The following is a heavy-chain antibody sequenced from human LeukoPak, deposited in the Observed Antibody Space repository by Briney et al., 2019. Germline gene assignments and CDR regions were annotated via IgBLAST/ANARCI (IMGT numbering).Heavy chain of an antibody. CDR3: AKSTLIDY. V-gene: IGHV3-23*01. J-gene: IGHJ4*02. Sequence: GESLKISCKGSGYSFTNYWIGWVRQAPGKGLEWVSAISGSGGSTYYADSVKGRFTISRDNSKNTLYLQMNSLRAEDTAVYYCAKSTLIDYWGQGTLVTVSS. CDR1: GYSFTNYW. CDR2: ISGSGGST.